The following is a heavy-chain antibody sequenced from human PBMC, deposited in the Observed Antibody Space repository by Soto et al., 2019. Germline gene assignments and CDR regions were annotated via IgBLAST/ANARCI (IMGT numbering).Heavy chain of an antibody. Sequence: SETLSLPCTVYGWSFSGYYWSWIRQPPGKGLEWIGEINHSGSTNYNPSLKSRVTISVDTSKNQFSLKLSSVTAADTAVYYCARAGSVGITIFGVVITTDYYYYGMDVWGQGTTVTVSS. V-gene: IGHV4-34*01. D-gene: IGHD3-3*01. J-gene: IGHJ6*02. CDR3: ARAGSVGITIFGVVITTDYYYYGMDV. CDR2: INHSGST. CDR1: GWSFSGYY.